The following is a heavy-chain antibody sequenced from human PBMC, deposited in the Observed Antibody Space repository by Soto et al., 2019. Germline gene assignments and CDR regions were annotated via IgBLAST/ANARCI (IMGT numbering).Heavy chain of an antibody. CDR1: GGSVSSGDYY. CDR2: IYYSGST. V-gene: IGHV4-30-4*01. J-gene: IGHJ5*02. CDR3: ARAVVVAATRWFDP. Sequence: SETLSLTCTVSGGSVSSGDYYWSWIRQPPGKGLEWIGYIYYSGSTYYNPSLKSRVTISVDTSRNQFSLKLSSVTAADTAVYYCARAVVVAATRWFDPWAREPWSPSPQ. D-gene: IGHD2-15*01.